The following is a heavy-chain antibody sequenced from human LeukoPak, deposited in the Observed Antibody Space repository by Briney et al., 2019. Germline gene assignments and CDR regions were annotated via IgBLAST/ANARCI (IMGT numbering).Heavy chain of an antibody. CDR1: GFRFSGYN. V-gene: IGHV3-11*01. D-gene: IGHD1-14*01. Sequence: GGSLRLSCKASGFRFSGYNMIWIRQAPGKGLEWVSYISSSGSTIYYADSVKGRFTISRDNAKNSLYLQMNSLRAEDTAVYYCARSRAPRNWFDPWGQGTLVTVSS. CDR2: ISSSGSTI. J-gene: IGHJ5*02. CDR3: ARSRAPRNWFDP.